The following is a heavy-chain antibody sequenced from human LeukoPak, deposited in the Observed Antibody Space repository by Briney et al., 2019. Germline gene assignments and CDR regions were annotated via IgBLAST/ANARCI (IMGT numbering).Heavy chain of an antibody. D-gene: IGHD6-13*01. CDR1: GFTFDDYG. CDR3: ARRGAVAAAGTEYYYYYYMDV. CDR2: INWNGGST. J-gene: IGHJ6*03. Sequence: GGSLRLSCAASGFTFDDYGMSWVRQAPGKGLEWVSGINWNGGSTGYADSVKGRFTISRDNAKNSLYLQMNSLRAEDTALYYCARRGAVAAAGTEYYYYYYMDVWGKGTTVTISS. V-gene: IGHV3-20*04.